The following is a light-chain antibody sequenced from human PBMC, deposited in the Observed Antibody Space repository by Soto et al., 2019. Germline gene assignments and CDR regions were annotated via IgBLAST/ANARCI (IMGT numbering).Light chain of an antibody. CDR1: QSISSS. J-gene: IGKJ4*01. CDR2: DAS. V-gene: IGKV3-11*01. Sequence: EIVLIQSPVTLSFSPGDRATLSCRASQSISSSLAWYQQNPGQAPRLLIFDASNRATGIPVRFSGSGSGTDFTLTISSLEPDDFTVYYCQQRSDCPLTFGGGTRVEI. CDR3: QQRSDCPLT.